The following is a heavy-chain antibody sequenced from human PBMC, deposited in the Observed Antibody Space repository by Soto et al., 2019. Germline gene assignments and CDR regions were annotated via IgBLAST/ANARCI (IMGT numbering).Heavy chain of an antibody. V-gene: IGHV4-4*02. Sequence: QVRLQESGPGLVKPSGTLSLTCAVSGASISSSNWWSWVRQTPGKGPEWIGQIWRSGNTNYNPSLKRRVTISIDKSQNEFFLNLTSVTAADTAVYYCARDFSGQLVRAYGMDVWGQGTTVSVSS. CDR2: IWRSGNT. CDR1: GASISSSNW. D-gene: IGHD6-6*01. J-gene: IGHJ6*02. CDR3: ARDFSGQLVRAYGMDV.